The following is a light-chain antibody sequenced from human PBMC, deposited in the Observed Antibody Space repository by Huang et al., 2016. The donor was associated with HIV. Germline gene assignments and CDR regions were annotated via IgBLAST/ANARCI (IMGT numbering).Light chain of an antibody. CDR1: QSVLSPSNNRNH. J-gene: IGKJ1*01. Sequence: DIVMTQSPDSLAVSLGERATISCVPSQSVLSPSNNRNHLAWYQQKPRQPPKLLVYWASTRESRVPDRFRGSGSATDFTLTIDNLQAEDVALYFCQQYYSIPGFGQGTYVEV. CDR3: QQYYSIPG. CDR2: WAS. V-gene: IGKV4-1*01.